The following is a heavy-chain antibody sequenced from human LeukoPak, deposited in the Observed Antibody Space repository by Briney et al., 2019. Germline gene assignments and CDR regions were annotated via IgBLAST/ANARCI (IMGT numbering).Heavy chain of an antibody. CDR1: GFTFSSYW. V-gene: IGHV3-74*01. J-gene: IGHJ4*02. CDR2: IIGDGTST. D-gene: IGHD2/OR15-2a*01. Sequence: GGSLRLSCAASGFTFSSYWMHWVRQAPGKGLVWVSRIIGDGTSTTYADSVRGRFTISRDNAENTLYLQMNSLRAEDTAVYYCATIYLSSGLWGQGTLVTVSS. CDR3: ATIYLSSGL.